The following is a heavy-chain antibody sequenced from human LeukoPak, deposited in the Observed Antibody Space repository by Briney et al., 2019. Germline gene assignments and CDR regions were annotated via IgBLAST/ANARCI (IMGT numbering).Heavy chain of an antibody. CDR3: ARVKGYSSSWYRPYYYYYYYMDV. Sequence: SVKVSCKASGGTFSSYAISWVRQAPGQGLEWMGGIIPIFGTANYAQKFQGRVTITTDESTSTAYMELSSLRSEDTAVYYCARVKGYSSSWYRPYYYYYYYMDVWGKGTTVTVSS. D-gene: IGHD6-13*01. CDR1: GGTFSSYA. CDR2: IIPIFGTA. V-gene: IGHV1-69*05. J-gene: IGHJ6*03.